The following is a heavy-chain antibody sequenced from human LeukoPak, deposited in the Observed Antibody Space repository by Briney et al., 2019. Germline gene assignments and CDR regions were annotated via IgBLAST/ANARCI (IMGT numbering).Heavy chain of an antibody. V-gene: IGHV3-11*03. J-gene: IGHJ4*02. CDR1: GFIVSSNY. CDR3: AKERREQSRDNYFDY. Sequence: PGGSLRLSCAASGFIVSSNYMSWVRQAPGKGLEWVSYISSSSSYTNYADSVKGRFTISRDNSKNTLYLQMNSLRAEDTAVYYCAKERREQSRDNYFDYWGQGTLVTVSS. CDR2: ISSSSSYT. D-gene: IGHD1-1*01.